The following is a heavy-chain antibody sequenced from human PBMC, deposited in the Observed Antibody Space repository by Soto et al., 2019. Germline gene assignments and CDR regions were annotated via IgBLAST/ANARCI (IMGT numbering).Heavy chain of an antibody. Sequence: GGSLRLSCAASGFTFSSYGMHWVRQAPGKGLEWVAVISYDGSNKYYADSVKGRFTISRDNSKNTLYLQMNSLRAEDTAVYYCAKGGVEDYYYMDVWGKGTTVTVSS. D-gene: IGHD2-21*01. CDR3: AKGGVEDYYYMDV. CDR2: ISYDGSNK. V-gene: IGHV3-30*18. CDR1: GFTFSSYG. J-gene: IGHJ6*03.